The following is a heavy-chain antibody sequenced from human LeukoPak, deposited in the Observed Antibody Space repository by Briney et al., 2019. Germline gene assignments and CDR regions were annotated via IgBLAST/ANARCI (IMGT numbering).Heavy chain of an antibody. D-gene: IGHD6-19*01. CDR1: GFTFSTYA. V-gene: IGHV3-23*01. Sequence: PGGSLRLSCAASGFTFSTYAMSWVRQAPGKGLQWVSAISGSGGSTYYADSVKGRFTISRDNSKNTLYLQMNSLRAEDTAVYYCAKGSSSGYGYYWGQGTLVTVSS. CDR2: ISGSGGST. J-gene: IGHJ4*02. CDR3: AKGSSSGYGYY.